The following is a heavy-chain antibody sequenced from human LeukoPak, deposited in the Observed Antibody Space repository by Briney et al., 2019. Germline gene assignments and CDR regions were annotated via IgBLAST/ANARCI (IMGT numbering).Heavy chain of an antibody. J-gene: IGHJ4*02. Sequence: GGSLRLSCVASGITFSSYAMSWVRQAPGKGLEWVSTISDSGGSTYYADSVKGRFTISRNNSGSALYLQMNSLRVEDTAVYYCAKRIEDYWGQGTLVTVSS. V-gene: IGHV3-23*01. CDR3: AKRIEDY. D-gene: IGHD2-15*01. CDR2: ISDSGGST. CDR1: GITFSSYA.